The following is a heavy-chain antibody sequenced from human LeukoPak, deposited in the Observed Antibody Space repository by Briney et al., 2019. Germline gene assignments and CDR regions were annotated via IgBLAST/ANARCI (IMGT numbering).Heavy chain of an antibody. V-gene: IGHV4-4*07. CDR3: ARGDSSGSFDY. Sequence: SETLSLTCTVSGGSISSYYWSWIWQPAGKGLEWLGRVYTNGNTNYNPSFKGRVTMSVDTSKNQFSLKLSSVTAADTAVYYCARGDSSGSFDYWGQGTLVTVSS. D-gene: IGHD3-22*01. J-gene: IGHJ4*02. CDR1: GGSISSYY. CDR2: VYTNGNT.